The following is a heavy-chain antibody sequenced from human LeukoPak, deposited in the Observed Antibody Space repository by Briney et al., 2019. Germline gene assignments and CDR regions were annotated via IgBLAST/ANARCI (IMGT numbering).Heavy chain of an antibody. CDR1: GFTFSNYA. Sequence: GGSLRLSCAASGFTFSNYAMHWVRQAPGKGLEGVAVISYDGSNKYYADSVKGRFTISRDNSKNTVYLQMNSLRAEDTAVYYCARDPRRSSQTGYFDYWGQGTLVTVSS. CDR2: ISYDGSNK. V-gene: IGHV3-30*04. J-gene: IGHJ4*02. CDR3: ARDPRRSSQTGYFDY. D-gene: IGHD6-19*01.